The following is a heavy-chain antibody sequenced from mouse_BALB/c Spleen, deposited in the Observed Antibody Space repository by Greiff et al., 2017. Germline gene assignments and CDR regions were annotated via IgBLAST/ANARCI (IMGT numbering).Heavy chain of an antibody. D-gene: IGHD2-3*01. Sequence: VQLQQSAAELARPGASVKMSCKASGYTFTSYTMHWVKQRPGQGLEWIGYINPSSGYTEYNQKFKDKTTLTADKSSSTAYMQLSSLTSEDSAVYYCASGGWLPYAMDYWGQGTSVTVSS. J-gene: IGHJ4*01. CDR1: GYTFTSYT. CDR2: INPSSGYT. CDR3: ASGGWLPYAMDY. V-gene: IGHV1-4*02.